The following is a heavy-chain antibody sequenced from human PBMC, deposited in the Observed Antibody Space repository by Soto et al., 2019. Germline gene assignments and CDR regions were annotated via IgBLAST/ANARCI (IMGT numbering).Heavy chain of an antibody. CDR1: GFTFSSYT. V-gene: IGHV3-23*01. D-gene: IGHD2-21*02. CDR2: SSDRRTGNT. CDR3: TTWLTAHFDY. J-gene: IGHJ4*02. Sequence: GGSLRLSCAASGFTFSSYTLNWVRRAPGKGLEWVATSSDRRTGNTHYSDSVRGRFTLSRDYSRNILFLQMDSLRADGTALYYCTTWLTAHFDYWGRGTQVTVSS.